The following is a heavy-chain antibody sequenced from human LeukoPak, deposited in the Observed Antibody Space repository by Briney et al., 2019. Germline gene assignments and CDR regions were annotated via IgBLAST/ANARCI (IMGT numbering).Heavy chain of an antibody. J-gene: IGHJ6*03. Sequence: SEALSLTCTVSGGSMSYYYWSWIRQPPGKGLEWIGNLFYSGNSNYNPSLKSRVTISIDTSKSQFSLKLTSVTAADTAVYYCARHLNTFDQGGASYSYIDVWGKGTTVAVSS. V-gene: IGHV4-59*08. CDR1: GGSMSYYY. CDR3: ARHLNTFDQGGASYSYIDV. CDR2: LFYSGNS. D-gene: IGHD3-16*01.